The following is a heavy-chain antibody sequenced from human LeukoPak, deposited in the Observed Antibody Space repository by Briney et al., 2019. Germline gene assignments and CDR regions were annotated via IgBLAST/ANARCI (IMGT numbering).Heavy chain of an antibody. D-gene: IGHD3-10*01. Sequence: SETLSLTCTVSGGSISSNSYYWGWIRQPPGKGLEWIGSIYYSSSTYYKSSLKSRVTMSVDTSKNQFSLKLNSVTAADTAVYYCARRHPSSLYYYGSGSYYRPNWFDPWGQGTLVTVSS. J-gene: IGHJ5*02. V-gene: IGHV4-39*01. CDR3: ARRHPSSLYYYGSGSYYRPNWFDP. CDR2: IYYSSST. CDR1: GGSISSNSYY.